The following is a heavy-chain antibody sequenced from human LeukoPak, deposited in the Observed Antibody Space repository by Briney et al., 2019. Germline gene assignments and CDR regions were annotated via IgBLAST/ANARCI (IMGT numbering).Heavy chain of an antibody. CDR2: ISRSGSTI. CDR3: AREKIVVVPLYYYYGMDV. Sequence: GGSLRLSCAASGFTFSDYYSSWIRQAPGKGLGGVSYISRSGSTIYYADSVKGRFTISRDNAKNSLSLQMNSLRAEDTAVYYCAREKIVVVPLYYYYGMDVWGQGTTVTVSS. CDR1: GFTFSDYY. D-gene: IGHD2-2*01. J-gene: IGHJ6*02. V-gene: IGHV3-11*01.